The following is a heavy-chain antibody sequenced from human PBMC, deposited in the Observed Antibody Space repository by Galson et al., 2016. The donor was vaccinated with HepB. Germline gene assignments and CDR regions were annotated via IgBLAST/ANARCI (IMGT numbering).Heavy chain of an antibody. Sequence: SLRLSCAASGSTFDDYAMHWVRQVPGKGLEWVSLISGAGGGTYYADSVKGRFTISRDNSKTSLYLQMNTLRTEDTALYYCARGDGGYYLVVDSWGQGTLVTVSS. J-gene: IGHJ4*02. V-gene: IGHV3-43*02. CDR3: ARGDGGYYLVVDS. D-gene: IGHD4-17*01. CDR1: GSTFDDYA. CDR2: ISGAGGGT.